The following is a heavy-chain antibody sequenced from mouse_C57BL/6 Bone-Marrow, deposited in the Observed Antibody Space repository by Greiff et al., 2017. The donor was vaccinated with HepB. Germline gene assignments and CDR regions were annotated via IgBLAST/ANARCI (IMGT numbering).Heavy chain of an antibody. J-gene: IGHJ3*01. V-gene: IGHV1-64*01. CDR2: IHPNSGST. CDR1: GYTFTSYW. CDR3: ARLRLHGNSFAY. D-gene: IGHD2-1*01. Sequence: LKPGAELVKPGASVKLSCKASGYTFTSYWMHWVKQRPGQGLEWIGMIHPNSGSTNYNEKFKSKATLTVDKSSSTAYMQLSSLTSEDSAVYYCARLRLHGNSFAYWGQGTLVTVSA.